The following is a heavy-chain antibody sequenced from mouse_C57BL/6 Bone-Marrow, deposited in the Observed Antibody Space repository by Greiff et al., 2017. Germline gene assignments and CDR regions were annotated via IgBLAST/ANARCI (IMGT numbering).Heavy chain of an antibody. CDR3: ARSGRNYFDY. V-gene: IGHV1-64*01. CDR2: IHPNSGGT. CDR1: GYTFTSYW. D-gene: IGHD3-2*02. Sequence: QVQLQQPGAELVKPGASVKLSCKASGYTFTSYWMHWVKQRPGQGLEWIGMIHPNSGGTNYNEKFKSKATLTVDKSSRTAYMQLSSLTSEDSAVYYCARSGRNYFDYWGQGTTLTVSS. J-gene: IGHJ2*01.